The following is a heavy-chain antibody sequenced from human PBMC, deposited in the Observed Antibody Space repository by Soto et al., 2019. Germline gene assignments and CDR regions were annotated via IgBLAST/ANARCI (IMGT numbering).Heavy chain of an antibody. J-gene: IGHJ5*02. Sequence: GESLKISCKGSGYSFTSYWIGWVRQMPGKGLGWMGIIYPGDSDTRYSPSFQGQVTISADKSISTAYLQWSSLKASDTAMYYCAIHPIIRSTAHLNLNWFDPWGQGTLVTVSS. CDR2: IYPGDSDT. CDR1: GYSFTSYW. CDR3: AIHPIIRSTAHLNLNWFDP. D-gene: IGHD2-2*01. V-gene: IGHV5-51*01.